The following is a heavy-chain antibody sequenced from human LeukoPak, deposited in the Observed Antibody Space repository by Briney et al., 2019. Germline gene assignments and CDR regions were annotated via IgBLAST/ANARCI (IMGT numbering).Heavy chain of an antibody. CDR2: IYYSGNS. J-gene: IGHJ4*02. D-gene: IGHD3-3*01. CDR1: GDSFSSSNYF. CDR3: ASRITIFGVVAYFDY. Sequence: SETLSLTCTVSGDSFSSSNYFWVWIRQPPGKGLEWIGSIYYSGNSYYNPSLKSRVTISVDTSKNHFSLKLSSVTAADTAVYYCASRITIFGVVAYFDYWGQGTLVTVSS. V-gene: IGHV4-39*02.